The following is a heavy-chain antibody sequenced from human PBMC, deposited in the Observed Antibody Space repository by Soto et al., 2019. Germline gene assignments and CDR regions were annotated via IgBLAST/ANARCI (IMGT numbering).Heavy chain of an antibody. J-gene: IGHJ3*02. Sequence: QVRLVQSGAEVKKPGSSVKVSCKYSGGTFKTESINWLRQAPGQGLEWMGNILPAFGTSDYAPKFQGRVTNTAEQATTTAYMDLSTLTSQDTSFYFCARGHEYGGNSDAFDIWGQGTLVTVSS. CDR2: ILPAFGTS. CDR1: GGTFKTES. D-gene: IGHD4-17*01. V-gene: IGHV1-69*13. CDR3: ARGHEYGGNSDAFDI.